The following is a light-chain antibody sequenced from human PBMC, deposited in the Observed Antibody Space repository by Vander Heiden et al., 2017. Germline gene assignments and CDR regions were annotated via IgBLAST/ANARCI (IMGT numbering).Light chain of an antibody. J-gene: IGKJ1*01. CDR2: DAS. V-gene: IGKV3-11*01. Sequence: ELVLTQSPATLSLSPGERATLSCRASQSVSSYLAWYQQKPGQAPRLLIYDASNRATGIPARFSGSGSGTDFTLTISSLGPEDFAVYYCQQRSNWPTWTFGQGTKVEIK. CDR3: QQRSNWPTWT. CDR1: QSVSSY.